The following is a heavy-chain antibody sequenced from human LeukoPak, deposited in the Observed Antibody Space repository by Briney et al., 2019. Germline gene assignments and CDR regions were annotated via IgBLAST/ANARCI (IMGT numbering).Heavy chain of an antibody. CDR3: TRADIVVVTAMGYDAFDI. J-gene: IGHJ3*02. CDR2: IRSKAYGETA. Sequence: GGSLRLSCTASGFTFGDYAMSWIRQAPGKGLEWVGFIRSKAYGETADYAASVKGRFTISRDDSKAIAYLQMNSLKTEDTAVYYRTRADIVVVTAMGYDAFDIWGQGTMVTVSS. V-gene: IGHV3-49*03. D-gene: IGHD2-21*02. CDR1: GFTFGDYA.